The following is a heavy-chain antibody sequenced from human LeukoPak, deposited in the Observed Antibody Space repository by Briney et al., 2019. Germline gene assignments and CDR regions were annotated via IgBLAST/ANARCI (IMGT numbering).Heavy chain of an antibody. CDR3: ARGSFDSSGYYVFDY. CDR1: GDSITRNY. D-gene: IGHD3-22*01. V-gene: IGHV4-4*07. Sequence: SETLSLTCTVSGDSITRNYWSWIRQPAGKGLEWIGRIYNSGNSNYSPSLESRVTMSTDTSKNQFSLKLTSVTAADTAVYYCARGSFDSSGYYVFDYWGQGTLVTVSS. CDR2: IYNSGNS. J-gene: IGHJ4*02.